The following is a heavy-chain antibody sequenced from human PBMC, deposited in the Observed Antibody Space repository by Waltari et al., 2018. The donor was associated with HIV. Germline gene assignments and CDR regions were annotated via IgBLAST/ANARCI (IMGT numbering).Heavy chain of an antibody. D-gene: IGHD5-18*01. J-gene: IGHJ4*02. CDR2: IYTSGST. V-gene: IGHV4-61*02. CDR1: GGSISSGSYY. Sequence: QVQLQESGPGLVKPSQTLSPTCSASGGSISSGSYYWSWIRQPAGKGLEWIGRIYTSGSTNYNPSLKRRVSISVDTSKNQFSLKLSSVTAADTAVYYCASQYSYGLRPNFFDYWGQGTLVTVSS. CDR3: ASQYSYGLRPNFFDY.